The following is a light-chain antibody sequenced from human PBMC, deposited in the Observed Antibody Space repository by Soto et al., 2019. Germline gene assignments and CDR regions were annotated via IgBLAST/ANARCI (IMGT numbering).Light chain of an antibody. CDR2: EVS. Sequence: QSVLTQPASVSGSPGQSITISCTGTSSDVGSYNLVSWYQQHPGKAPKLMIYEVSKRPSGVSNRFSGSKSGNTASLTISGLQAEDEADYYCCSYAGSSTLFVFGPGTKLTVL. CDR1: SSDVGSYNL. V-gene: IGLV2-23*02. J-gene: IGLJ1*01. CDR3: CSYAGSSTLFV.